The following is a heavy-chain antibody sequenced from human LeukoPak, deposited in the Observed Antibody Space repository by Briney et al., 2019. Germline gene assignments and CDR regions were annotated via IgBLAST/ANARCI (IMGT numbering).Heavy chain of an antibody. V-gene: IGHV4-59*01. CDR2: TYYSGST. CDR1: GGSISSYY. Sequence: PSETLSLTCTVSGGSISSYYWSWNRQPPGKGLEWIGYTYYSGSTNYNPSLKSRVTISVDTSKNQFSLKLSSVTAADTAVYYCARDRGYGMDVWDQGTTVTVSS. J-gene: IGHJ6*02. CDR3: ARDRGYGMDV.